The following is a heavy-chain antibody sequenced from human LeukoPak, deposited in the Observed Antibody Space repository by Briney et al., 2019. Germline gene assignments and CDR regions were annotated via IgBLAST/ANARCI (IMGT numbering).Heavy chain of an antibody. CDR1: GFTFSSYA. D-gene: IGHD6-13*01. J-gene: IGHJ6*03. Sequence: GGSLRLSCAASGFTFSSYAMHWVRQAPGKVLEYVSAISSNGGSTYYANSVKGRFTISRDNSKNTLYLQMGSLRAEDMAVYYCARDFYSSSWYNYYYYMDVWGKGTTVTVSS. V-gene: IGHV3-64*01. CDR2: ISSNGGST. CDR3: ARDFYSSSWYNYYYYMDV.